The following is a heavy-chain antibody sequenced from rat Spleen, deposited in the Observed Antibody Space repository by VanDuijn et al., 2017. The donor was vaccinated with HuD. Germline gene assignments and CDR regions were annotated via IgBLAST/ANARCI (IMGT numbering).Heavy chain of an antibody. CDR3: ARWKYTTDWFAY. CDR2: IWGNGDT. Sequence: QVQLKESGPGLVQPSQTLSLTCTVSGFSLSSYGVIWVRQPPGKGLEWMGVIWGNGDTNYRSALKSRLSISRDTSKSQVFLKMNSLQTEDTAMYFCARWKYTTDWFAYWGHGTLVTVSS. V-gene: IGHV2-13*01. D-gene: IGHD1-6*01. J-gene: IGHJ3*01. CDR1: GFSLSSYG.